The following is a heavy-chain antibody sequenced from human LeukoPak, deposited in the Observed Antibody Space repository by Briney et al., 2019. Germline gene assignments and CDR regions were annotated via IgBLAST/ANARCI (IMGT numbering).Heavy chain of an antibody. CDR1: GGSISSYY. CDR2: IYYSGST. D-gene: IGHD1-26*01. V-gene: IGHV4-59*01. J-gene: IGHJ5*02. Sequence: SETLSLTCTVSGGSISSYYWSWIRQPPGKGLEWNGYIYYSGSTNYDPSLKSRVTISVDTSKNQFSLKLSSVTAADTAVYYCARVVGAAKNWFDPWGQGTLVTVSS. CDR3: ARVVGAAKNWFDP.